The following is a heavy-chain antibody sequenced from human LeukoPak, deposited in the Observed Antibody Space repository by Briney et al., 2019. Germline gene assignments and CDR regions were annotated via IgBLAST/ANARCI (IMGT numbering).Heavy chain of an antibody. D-gene: IGHD6-19*01. V-gene: IGHV4-59*01. CDR3: ARGRVAVAGFDY. J-gene: IGHJ4*02. CDR1: GASISSYY. Sequence: SETLSLTCTVSGASISSYYWSWIRQSPGKGLEWIGYIYYSGSTNYNPSLKSRVTISIDTSKNQFSLKLSSVTAADTAVYYCARGRVAVAGFDYWGQGTLVTASS. CDR2: IYYSGST.